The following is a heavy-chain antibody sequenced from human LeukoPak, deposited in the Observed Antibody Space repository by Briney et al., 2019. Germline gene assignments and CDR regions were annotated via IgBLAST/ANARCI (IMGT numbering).Heavy chain of an antibody. CDR1: GGSISSSRYY. CDR3: ANRIWFGDMVFDY. CDR2: IYYSGST. V-gene: IGHV4-39*01. Sequence: SETLSLTCTVSGGSISSSRYYWGWIRQPPGKGLEWIGSIYYSGSTYYNPSLKSRVTISVDTSKNQFSLKLSSVTAADTAVYYCANRIWFGDMVFDYWGQGTLVTVSS. D-gene: IGHD3-10*01. J-gene: IGHJ4*02.